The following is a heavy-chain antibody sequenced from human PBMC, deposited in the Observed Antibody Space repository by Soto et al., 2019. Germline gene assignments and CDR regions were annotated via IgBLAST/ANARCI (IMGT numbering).Heavy chain of an antibody. CDR2: ISWNSGSI. J-gene: IGHJ3*02. CDR3: AKAPGPLKRAFYI. D-gene: IGHD2-8*01. Sequence: VQLVESGGGLVQPGRSLRLSCAASGFTFDDYAMHWVRQAPGKGLEWVSGISWNSGSIGYADSVKGRFTISRDNAKNSLYLQMNSLRAEDTALYYCAKAPGPLKRAFYIWGQGTMVTVSS. CDR1: GFTFDDYA. V-gene: IGHV3-9*01.